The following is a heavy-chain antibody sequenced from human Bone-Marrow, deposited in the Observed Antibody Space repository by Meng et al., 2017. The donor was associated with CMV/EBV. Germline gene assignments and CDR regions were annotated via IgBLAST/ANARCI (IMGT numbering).Heavy chain of an antibody. D-gene: IGHD3-3*01. CDR3: ATTQPRILKTYYDFWSGPREYYFDY. CDR1: GFTFSSYA. CDR2: ISYDGSNK. Sequence: GGSLRLSCAASGFTFSSYAMHWVRQAPGKGLEWVAVISYDGSNKYYADSVKGRFTISRDNSKNTLYLQMNSLRAEDTAVYYCATTQPRILKTYYDFWSGPREYYFDYWGQGTLVTVSS. J-gene: IGHJ4*02. V-gene: IGHV3-30*04.